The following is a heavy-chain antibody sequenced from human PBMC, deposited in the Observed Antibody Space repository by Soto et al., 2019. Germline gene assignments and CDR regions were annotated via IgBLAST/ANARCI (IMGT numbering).Heavy chain of an antibody. Sequence: QVQLVQSGAEVKKPGSSVKVSCKASGDTFSSYAISWVRQARGQGLEWMGGIIPIFGTANYAQKFQGRVTITADESTSTAYMELSSLRSEDTAVYYCARDGSGYRSRASPMDVWGQGTTVTVSS. D-gene: IGHD3-22*01. CDR3: ARDGSGYRSRASPMDV. CDR1: GDTFSSYA. CDR2: IIPIFGTA. V-gene: IGHV1-69*01. J-gene: IGHJ6*02.